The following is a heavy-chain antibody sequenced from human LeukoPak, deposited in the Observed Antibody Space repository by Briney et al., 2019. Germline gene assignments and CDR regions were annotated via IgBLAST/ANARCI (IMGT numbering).Heavy chain of an antibody. CDR1: GYSIRSGYY. V-gene: IGHV4-38-2*02. D-gene: IGHD2-15*01. CDR3: ARRDIVVVVSASDY. Sequence: SETLSLTCTVSGYSIRSGYYWGWIRQPPGKGLKWIATIYHSGSAYYNPSLKSRVTISVDTSKNQFSLKLSSVTAADTAIYYCARRDIVVVVSASDYWGQGTLVTVSP. J-gene: IGHJ4*02. CDR2: IYHSGSA.